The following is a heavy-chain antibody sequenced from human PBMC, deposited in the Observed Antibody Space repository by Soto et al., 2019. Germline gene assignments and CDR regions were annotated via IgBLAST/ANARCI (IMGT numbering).Heavy chain of an antibody. Sequence: QVQLVQSGAAVKKPGSSVKVSCKASGGTFSSYTISWVRQAPGQGLEWMGRIIPILGIANYAQKFQGRVTITADKSTSTAYMELSSLRSEDTAVYYCAREYYYDSSGYLDYWGQGTLVTVSS. J-gene: IGHJ4*02. D-gene: IGHD3-22*01. CDR1: GGTFSSYT. CDR3: AREYYYDSSGYLDY. CDR2: IIPILGIA. V-gene: IGHV1-69*02.